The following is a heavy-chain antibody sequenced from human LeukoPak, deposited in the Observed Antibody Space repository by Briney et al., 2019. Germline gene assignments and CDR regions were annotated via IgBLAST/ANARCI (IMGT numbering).Heavy chain of an antibody. V-gene: IGHV4-34*01. Sequence: SETLSLTCAVYGGSFSGYYWSWIRQPPGKGLEWIGEINHSGSTNYNPSLKSRVTISVDTSKNQFSLKLSSVTAADTAVYYCARGSVPAAMGGIDPWGQGTLVTVSS. J-gene: IGHJ5*02. D-gene: IGHD2-2*01. CDR2: INHSGST. CDR1: GGSFSGYY. CDR3: ARGSVPAAMGGIDP.